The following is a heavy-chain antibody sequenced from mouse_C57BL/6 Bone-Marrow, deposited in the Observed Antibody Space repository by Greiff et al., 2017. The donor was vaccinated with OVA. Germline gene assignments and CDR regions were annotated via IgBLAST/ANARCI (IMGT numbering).Heavy chain of an antibody. CDR1: GYTFTSYW. CDR3: AKEGIYYDYEDY. Sequence: VQLQQPGAELVKPGASVKMSCKASGYTFTSYWITWVKQRPGHGLEWIGDIYPGSGSTNYNEKFKSKATLTVDTSSSTAYMQLSSLTSEDSAVYYCAKEGIYYDYEDYGGQGTTLTVSS. CDR2: IYPGSGST. D-gene: IGHD2-4*01. J-gene: IGHJ2*01. V-gene: IGHV1-55*01.